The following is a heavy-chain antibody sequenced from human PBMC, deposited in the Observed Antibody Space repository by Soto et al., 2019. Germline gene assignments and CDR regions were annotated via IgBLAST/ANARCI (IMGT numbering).Heavy chain of an antibody. CDR1: GYTFNSHA. Sequence: ASVKVSCKASGYTFNSHAIHWVRQAPGQRPEWLGWINAGNGNTYYSEKFEGRVTFTRDTAATTVNMELTSLTSEDTAIYYCGRDQSGIGYYVDWFDPWGQETLVTVSS. CDR3: GRDQSGIGYYVDWFDP. J-gene: IGHJ5*02. V-gene: IGHV1-3*01. CDR2: INAGNGNT. D-gene: IGHD3-10*02.